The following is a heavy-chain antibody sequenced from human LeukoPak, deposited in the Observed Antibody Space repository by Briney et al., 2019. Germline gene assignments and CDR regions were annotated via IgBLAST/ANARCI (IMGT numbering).Heavy chain of an antibody. CDR1: GLTFHDYA. J-gene: IGHJ4*02. V-gene: IGHV3-43*02. CDR3: AKESGKFDY. Sequence: GGSLRLSCVASGLTFHDYAMHCVRHAPGKGLEWVSLISADGGSTFYADSVRGRFSISRDNSKNSLYLQMNSLRTEDTAMYYCAKESGKFDYWGQGTLVAASS. CDR2: ISADGGST.